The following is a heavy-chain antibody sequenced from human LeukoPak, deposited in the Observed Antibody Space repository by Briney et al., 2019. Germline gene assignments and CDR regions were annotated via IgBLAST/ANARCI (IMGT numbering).Heavy chain of an antibody. CDR2: IYYSGST. D-gene: IGHD3-22*01. J-gene: IGHJ4*02. Sequence: SETLSLTCTVSGGSISSSSYYWGWIRQPPGRGLEWIGSIYYSGSTNYNPSLKSRVTISVDKSKNQFSLKLSSVTAADTAVYYCARDYYYDSSGYYGFDYWGQGTLVTVSS. CDR1: GGSISSSSYY. V-gene: IGHV4-39*07. CDR3: ARDYYYDSSGYYGFDY.